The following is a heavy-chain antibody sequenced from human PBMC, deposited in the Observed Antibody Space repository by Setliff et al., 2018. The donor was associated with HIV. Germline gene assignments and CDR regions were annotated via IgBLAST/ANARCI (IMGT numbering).Heavy chain of an antibody. CDR2: INPSSGAT. Sequence: ASVKVSCKASGYTFTGYYVHWVRQVPGQGLEWMGWINPSSGATNFAQNFQGRVTMTRDTSITTVYMDLSSLTSDDTAVYYCARSDYAWGSSPDKLDYWGQGTLVTVSS. CDR3: ARSDYAWGSSPDKLDY. V-gene: IGHV1-2*02. CDR1: GYTFTGYY. D-gene: IGHD3-16*01. J-gene: IGHJ4*02.